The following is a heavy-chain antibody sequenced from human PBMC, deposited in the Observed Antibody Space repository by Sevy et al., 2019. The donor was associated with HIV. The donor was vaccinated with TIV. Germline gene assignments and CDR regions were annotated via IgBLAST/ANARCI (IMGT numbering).Heavy chain of an antibody. V-gene: IGHV3-74*01. J-gene: IGHJ4*02. CDR1: GFTFSDAW. CDR2: INSDGSST. Sequence: GGSLRLSCAASGFTFSDAWMHWVRQAPGKGLVWVSRINSDGSSTSYADSVKGRFTISRDNAKNTLYLQMNSLRAEDTAVYYCARGRYDFWSGYYTLDYWGQGTLVTVSS. D-gene: IGHD3-3*01. CDR3: ARGRYDFWSGYYTLDY.